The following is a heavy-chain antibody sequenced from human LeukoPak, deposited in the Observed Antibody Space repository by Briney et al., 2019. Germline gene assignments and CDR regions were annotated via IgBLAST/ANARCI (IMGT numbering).Heavy chain of an antibody. CDR1: GFTFSNYW. V-gene: IGHV3-7*01. D-gene: IGHD4-17*01. CDR2: INKDGSEI. Sequence: GGSLRLSCAASGFTFSNYWMSWVRQAPGKGLEWVAHINKDGSEIYYVDSVKGRFTISRDNAKSSLSLQMNSLRVEDTAVYYCARDTVTYWGQGILVTVSS. CDR3: ARDTVTY. J-gene: IGHJ4*02.